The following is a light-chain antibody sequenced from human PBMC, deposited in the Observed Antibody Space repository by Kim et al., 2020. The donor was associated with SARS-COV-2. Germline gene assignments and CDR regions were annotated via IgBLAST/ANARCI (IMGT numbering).Light chain of an antibody. J-gene: IGKJ4*01. CDR2: DAS. V-gene: IGKV1-33*01. Sequence: ASVGIKDTNTCQASQDISNDLKWYQQKPGKATKRMIYDASNLETGVPSRFSGSGSGTDFTFTNSSRQPEDIATYYCQQYDNLLLTFGGGTKV. CDR3: QQYDNLLLT. CDR1: QDISND.